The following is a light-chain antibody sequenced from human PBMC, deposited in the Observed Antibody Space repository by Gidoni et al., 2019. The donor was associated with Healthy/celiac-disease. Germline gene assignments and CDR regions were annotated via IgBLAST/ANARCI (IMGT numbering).Light chain of an antibody. CDR2: KAS. Sequence: DIHMTQSPSTLSASVGDRVTITCRASQSISSWLAWYQQKPGKAPKLLIYKASSLESGVPSRFSGSGSGTEFTLTISSLQPDDFATYYCQQYNSYRYTFXQXTKLXIK. V-gene: IGKV1-5*03. CDR3: QQYNSYRYT. J-gene: IGKJ2*01. CDR1: QSISSW.